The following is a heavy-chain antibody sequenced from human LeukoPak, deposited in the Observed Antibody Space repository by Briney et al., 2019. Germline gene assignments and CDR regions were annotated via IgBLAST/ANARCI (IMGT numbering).Heavy chain of an antibody. Sequence: PGESLRLSCAASGFTFDDYTMHWVRQAPGKGLEWVSLISWDGGSTYYADSVKGRFTISRDDSKNSLYLQMNSLRTEDTALYYCAKDILRNDYGGLGDYWGQGTLVTVSS. CDR3: AKDILRNDYGGLGDY. D-gene: IGHD4-23*01. CDR1: GFTFDDYT. CDR2: ISWDGGST. V-gene: IGHV3-43*01. J-gene: IGHJ4*02.